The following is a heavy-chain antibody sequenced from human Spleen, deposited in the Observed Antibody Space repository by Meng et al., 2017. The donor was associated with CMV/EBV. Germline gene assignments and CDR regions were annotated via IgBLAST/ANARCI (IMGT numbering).Heavy chain of an antibody. J-gene: IGHJ4*02. V-gene: IGHV4-34*01. CDR2: INHSGST. CDR3: ARDPYATGWAG. Sequence: QGQVQQWGAGLLKPSETLSLTCAVYGGSFSGYYWSWIRQPPGKGLEWIGEINHSGSTNYNPSLRGRVTISLDKSKNQFSPTLRSVTAADTAVYYCARDPYATGWAGWGQGTLVTVSS. CDR1: GGSFSGYY. D-gene: IGHD6-19*01.